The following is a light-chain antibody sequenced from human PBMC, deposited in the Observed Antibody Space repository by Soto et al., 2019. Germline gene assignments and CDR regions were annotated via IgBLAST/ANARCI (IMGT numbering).Light chain of an antibody. CDR2: EVK. Sequence: QSVLTQPASVSGSPGQSITISCTGTSSDVGAYNYVSWYQQYPGKAPKLMIYEVKNRPSGVSNRFSGSRSGSTASLTISGLPAEDEADYYGSSYTTNSNGGYVFGTGTKLTVL. CDR1: SSDVGAYNY. J-gene: IGLJ1*01. V-gene: IGLV2-14*01. CDR3: SSYTTNSNGGYV.